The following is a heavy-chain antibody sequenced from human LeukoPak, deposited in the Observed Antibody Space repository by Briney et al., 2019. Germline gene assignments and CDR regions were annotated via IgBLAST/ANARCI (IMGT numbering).Heavy chain of an antibody. V-gene: IGHV4-30-4*08. D-gene: IGHD3-3*01. CDR1: GGSINSGDYY. Sequence: SETLSLTCTVSGGSINSGDYYWSWVRQPPGKGLEWLGYIYYSGSTYYNPSLKSRVTISVDTSKNQFSLKLSSVTAADTAVYYCATTDFWIREALYAFDIWGQGTMVTVSS. CDR3: ATTDFWIREALYAFDI. J-gene: IGHJ3*02. CDR2: IYYSGST.